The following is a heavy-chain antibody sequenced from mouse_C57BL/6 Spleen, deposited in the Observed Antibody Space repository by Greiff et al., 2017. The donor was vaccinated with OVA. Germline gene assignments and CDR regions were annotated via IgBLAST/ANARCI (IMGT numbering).Heavy chain of an antibody. J-gene: IGHJ2*01. Sequence: EVQLQESGGGLVKPGGSLKLSCAASGFTFSDYGMHWVRQAPEKGLEWVAYISSGSSTIYYADKVKGRFTISRDNAKNTLFLQMTSLRSEDTAMYYCARQEGRYFDYWGQGTTLTVSS. V-gene: IGHV5-17*01. CDR3: ARQEGRYFDY. CDR2: ISSGSSTI. CDR1: GFTFSDYG.